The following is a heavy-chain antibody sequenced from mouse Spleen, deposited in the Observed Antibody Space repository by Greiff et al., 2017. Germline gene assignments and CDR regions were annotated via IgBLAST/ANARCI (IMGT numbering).Heavy chain of an antibody. CDR2: ISSGSSTI. V-gene: IGHV5-17*01. J-gene: IGHJ4*01. CDR1: GFTFSDYG. CDR3: AKSYYGSSLYYAMDY. D-gene: IGHD1-1*01. Sequence: EVQGVESGGGLVKPGGSLKLSCAASGFTFSDYGMHWVRQAPEKGLEWVAYISSGSSTIYYADTVKGRFTISRDNAKNTLFLQMTSLRSEDTAMYYCAKSYYGSSLYYAMDYWGQGTSVTVSS.